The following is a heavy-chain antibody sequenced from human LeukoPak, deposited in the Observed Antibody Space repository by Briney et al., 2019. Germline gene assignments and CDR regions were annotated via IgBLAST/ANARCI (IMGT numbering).Heavy chain of an antibody. CDR1: GFTFTSSA. J-gene: IGHJ6*04. V-gene: IGHV1-58*01. CDR2: IVVGSGNT. CDR3: AADMGYYYGMDA. Sequence: GASVKVSCKASGFTFTSSAVQWVRQARGQRLEWIGWIVVGSGNTNYAQKFQERVTITRDMSTSTAYMELSSLRSEDTAVYYCAADMGYYYGMDAWGKGTTVTVSS. D-gene: IGHD1-26*01.